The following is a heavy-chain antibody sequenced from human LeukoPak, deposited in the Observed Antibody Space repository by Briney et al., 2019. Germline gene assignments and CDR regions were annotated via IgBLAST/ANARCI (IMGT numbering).Heavy chain of an antibody. J-gene: IGHJ5*02. Sequence: ASVKVSCKASGYTFTGYYMHWVRQAPGQGLEWMGWINPNSGGTNYAQKFQGRVTMTRDTSISTAYMELSRLRSDDTAVYYCARVSDYYGSGSYSPWGQGTLVTVSS. V-gene: IGHV1-2*02. CDR2: INPNSGGT. CDR1: GYTFTGYY. CDR3: ARVSDYYGSGSYSP. D-gene: IGHD3-10*01.